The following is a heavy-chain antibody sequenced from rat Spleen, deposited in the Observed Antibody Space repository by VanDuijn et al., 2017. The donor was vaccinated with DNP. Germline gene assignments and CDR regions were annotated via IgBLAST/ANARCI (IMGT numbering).Heavy chain of an antibody. V-gene: IGHV5-7*01. CDR3: ARPDY. CDR2: ISYDGGNT. Sequence: EVQLVESGGGLVQPGGSLKLSCAASGFTFSDYNMAWVRQAPKKGLEWVATISYDGGNTYYRDSLKGRFTASRDNVESTLYLQMDSLTSEDTATYYCARPDYWGQGIMVTVSS. J-gene: IGHJ2*01. CDR1: GFTFSDYN.